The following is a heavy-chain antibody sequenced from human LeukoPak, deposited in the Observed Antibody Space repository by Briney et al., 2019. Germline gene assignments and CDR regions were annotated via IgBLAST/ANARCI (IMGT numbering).Heavy chain of an antibody. D-gene: IGHD1-14*01. CDR1: GYSISYGYY. V-gene: IGHV4-38-2*02. Sequence: SETGSLTCTVSGYSISYGYYWSGVRQSPGKGLEWIASIFQSGSTYYTPSLQSRVTISLDMSKNQFSLKMSSVTAADTAVYYCVRGINPADYWGQGTLVTVSS. CDR2: IFQSGST. CDR3: VRGINPADY. J-gene: IGHJ4*02.